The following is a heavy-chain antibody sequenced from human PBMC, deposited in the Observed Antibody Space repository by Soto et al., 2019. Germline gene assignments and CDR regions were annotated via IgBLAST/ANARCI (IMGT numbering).Heavy chain of an antibody. V-gene: IGHV1-69*02. CDR3: AFSIFEYSSSERWFDP. D-gene: IGHD6-6*01. CDR1: GGTFSSYT. CDR2: IIPILGIA. J-gene: IGHJ5*02. Sequence: EASVKVSCKASGGTFSSYTISWVRQAPGQGLEWMGRIIPILGIANYAQKFQSRVTITADKSTSTAYMELSSLRSEDTAVYYCAFSIFEYSSSERWFDPWGQGTLVTVSS.